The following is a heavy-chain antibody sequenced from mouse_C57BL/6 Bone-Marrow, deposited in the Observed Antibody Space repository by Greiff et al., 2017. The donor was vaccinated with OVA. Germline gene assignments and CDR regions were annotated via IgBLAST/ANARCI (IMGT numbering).Heavy chain of an antibody. CDR3: AREYYGSLFDY. V-gene: IGHV1-81*01. J-gene: IGHJ2*01. D-gene: IGHD1-1*01. CDR2: IYPRSGNT. CDR1: GYTFTSYG. Sequence: QVQLQQSGAELARPGASVKLSCKASGYTFTSYGISWVKQRTGQGLEWIGEIYPRSGNTYYNDKFKGKATLTADKSSSTAYMELRSLTSEDSAVYFCAREYYGSLFDYWGQGTTLTVSS.